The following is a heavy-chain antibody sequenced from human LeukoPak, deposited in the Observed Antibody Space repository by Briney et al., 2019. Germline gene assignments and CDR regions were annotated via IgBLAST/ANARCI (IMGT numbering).Heavy chain of an antibody. D-gene: IGHD3-9*01. J-gene: IGHJ4*02. CDR3: ASAYYDILGGHFDY. CDR1: GGSISSSSYY. CDR2: IYYSGRT. Sequence: SETLSLTCTVSGGSISSSSYYWGWIRQPPGKGLEWIGSIYYSGRTYYNSSLKSRVTISVDTSKNQFSLKVTSVTAADTAVYYCASAYYDILGGHFDYWGQGTLVTVSS. V-gene: IGHV4-39*07.